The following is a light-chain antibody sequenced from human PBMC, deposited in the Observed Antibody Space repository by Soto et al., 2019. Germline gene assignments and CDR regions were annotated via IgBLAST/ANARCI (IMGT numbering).Light chain of an antibody. J-gene: IGLJ2*01. CDR3: GSYSSSNTLGV. CDR1: SSDVGGYKY. V-gene: IGLV2-14*01. Sequence: QSALTQPASVSGSPGQSITISCSGTSSDVGGYKYVSWYQQHPGKARKLMIYEVSNRPSGVSNRFSGSKSGNTASLTISGLQAEDEADYYCGSYSSSNTLGVFGGGTKVTVL. CDR2: EVS.